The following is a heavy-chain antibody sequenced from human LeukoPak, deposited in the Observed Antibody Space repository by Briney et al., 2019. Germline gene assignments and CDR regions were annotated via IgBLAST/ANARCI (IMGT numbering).Heavy chain of an antibody. CDR3: AGAGVAGPPPV. CDR2: MYYSGNT. CDR1: GGSISSYY. Sequence: SETLSLTCTVSGGSISSYYWSWIRQPPGKGLEWIGYMYYSGNTNYNPSLKSRVTTSVDTSKNQFSLNLSSVTAADTAGYYCAGAGVAGPPPVWGQGTMVTVSS. V-gene: IGHV4-59*12. D-gene: IGHD3-3*01. J-gene: IGHJ3*01.